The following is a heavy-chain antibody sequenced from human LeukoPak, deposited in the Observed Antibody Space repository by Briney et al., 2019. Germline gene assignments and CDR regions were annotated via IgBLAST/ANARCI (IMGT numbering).Heavy chain of an antibody. V-gene: IGHV1-18*01. CDR3: ARDPESGTHPPLDY. D-gene: IGHD1-26*01. CDR1: GYTFTSYG. Sequence: ASVKVSCKASGYTFTSYGISWVRQAPGQGLEWMGWISAYNGNTNYAQKLHGRVTMTTDTSTSTAYMELRSLRSDDTAVYYCARDPESGTHPPLDYWGQGTLVTVSS. CDR2: ISAYNGNT. J-gene: IGHJ4*02.